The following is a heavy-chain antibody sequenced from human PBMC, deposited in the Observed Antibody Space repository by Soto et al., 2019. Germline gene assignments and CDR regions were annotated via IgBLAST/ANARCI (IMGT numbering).Heavy chain of an antibody. CDR2: IIPIFGTA. D-gene: IGHD3-22*01. Sequence: SVKVSCKASGGTFSSYAVSWVRQAPGQGLEWMGGIIPIFGTANYAQKFQGRVTITADESTSTAYMELSSLRSEDTAVYYCARDRSSYYDSSGYYFDWGQGTLVTVSS. V-gene: IGHV1-69*13. CDR1: GGTFSSYA. J-gene: IGHJ4*02. CDR3: ARDRSSYYDSSGYYFD.